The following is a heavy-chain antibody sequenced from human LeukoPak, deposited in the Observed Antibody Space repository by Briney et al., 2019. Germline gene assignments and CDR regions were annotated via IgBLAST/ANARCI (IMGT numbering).Heavy chain of an antibody. CDR3: ARDRGSGYVDY. CDR2: IKQDGGEK. Sequence: PGGPLRLSCVASGFTFNGYAMSWVRQAPGKGLEWVAHIKQDGGEKYYVDSVKGRFTISRDNAKSSLYLQMNSLRAEDTAVYYCARDRGSGYVDYWGQGTLVTVSS. V-gene: IGHV3-7*05. J-gene: IGHJ4*02. D-gene: IGHD3-22*01. CDR1: GFTFNGYA.